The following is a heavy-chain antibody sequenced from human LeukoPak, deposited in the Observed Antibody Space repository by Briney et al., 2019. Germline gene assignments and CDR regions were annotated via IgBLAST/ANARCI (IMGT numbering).Heavy chain of an antibody. CDR3: ARQGNGYSRVDY. D-gene: IGHD5-24*01. V-gene: IGHV4-38-2*01. CDR2: IYHSRNT. CDR1: DYSISSGYY. Sequence: PSETLSLTCAVSDYSISSGYYWGWIRQPPGKGLEWIGSIYHSRNTYYNPSLKSRFTISIDTSKNQFFLKVNSVTAADTATYYCARQGNGYSRVDYWGQGTLVTVSS. J-gene: IGHJ4*02.